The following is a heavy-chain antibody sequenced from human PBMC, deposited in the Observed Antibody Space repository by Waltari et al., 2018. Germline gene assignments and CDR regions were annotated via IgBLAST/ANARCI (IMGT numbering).Heavy chain of an antibody. J-gene: IGHJ5*02. Sequence: QVQLQESGPGLVKPSETLSLTCTVSGGSIITYYWGWIRQPPGKGLEWIGYIYYSGRTNYNPSLKSRVTISVDTSQNQFSLNLNSVTAADTAVYYCARHNAPYDSSADWFDPWGQGSLVTVSS. CDR3: ARHNAPYDSSADWFDP. CDR2: IYYSGRT. V-gene: IGHV4-59*08. CDR1: GGSIITYY. D-gene: IGHD3-22*01.